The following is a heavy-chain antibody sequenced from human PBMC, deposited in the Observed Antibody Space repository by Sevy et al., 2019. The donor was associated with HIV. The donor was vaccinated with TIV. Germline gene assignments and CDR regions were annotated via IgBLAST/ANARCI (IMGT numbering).Heavy chain of an antibody. CDR1: GFTFSHHN. Sequence: GGSLRLSCAASGFTFSHHNMNWVRQAPGMGLEWISYISKSGSTTYFADSVRGRFTISRDNAKNSLFLEMHSLTDEDTAVYYCAREENRELGTIPLDSWGRGIQVTVSS. D-gene: IGHD7-27*01. V-gene: IGHV3-48*02. CDR2: ISKSGSTT. CDR3: AREENRELGTIPLDS. J-gene: IGHJ4*02.